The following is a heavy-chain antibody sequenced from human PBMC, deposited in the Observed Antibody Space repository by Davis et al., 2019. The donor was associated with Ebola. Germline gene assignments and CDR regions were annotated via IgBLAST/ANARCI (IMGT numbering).Heavy chain of an antibody. CDR2: INHSGDRT. Sequence: GGSLRLSCEPSGFSFSSSAMSWVRQAPGKGLEWVSGINHSGDRTYYADAVKGRFTISRDKAKNTLFLEMNSLRAEDSAVYYCATTYSSGWGNHFYYYGMAVWGQGTTVTVSS. CDR3: ATTYSSGWGNHFYYYGMAV. D-gene: IGHD6-19*01. V-gene: IGHV3-23*01. J-gene: IGHJ6*02. CDR1: GFSFSSSA.